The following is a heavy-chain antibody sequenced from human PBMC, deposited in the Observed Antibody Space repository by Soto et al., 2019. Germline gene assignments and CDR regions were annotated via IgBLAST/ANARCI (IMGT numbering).Heavy chain of an antibody. CDR3: ANPMTPGVDP. CDR1: GGSIRSSHS. Sequence: SETLSLTCAVSGGSIRSSHSWSWVRQPPGKGLELIGEIYQSGSTNYNPSLKSRVTISVDKSKNQFSLELKSVTAEDTAVYYSANPMTPGVDPWGQGTLVTVSS. J-gene: IGHJ5*02. V-gene: IGHV4-4*02. CDR2: IYQSGST.